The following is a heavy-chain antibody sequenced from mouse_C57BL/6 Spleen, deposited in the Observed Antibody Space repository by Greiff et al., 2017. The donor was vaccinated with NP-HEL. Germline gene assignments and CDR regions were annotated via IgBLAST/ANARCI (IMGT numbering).Heavy chain of an antibody. Sequence: EVQLVESGGGLVQPGGSLSLSCAASGFTFTDYYMSWVRQPPGKALEWLGFIRNKANGYTTEYSVSVKGPFTISRDNSQSILYLQMNALGAEDSATYYCASSYGNYVGNRAWFAYWGQGTLVTVSA. CDR1: GFTFTDYY. J-gene: IGHJ3*01. CDR2: IRNKANGYTT. D-gene: IGHD2-1*01. V-gene: IGHV7-3*01. CDR3: ASSYGNYVGNRAWFAY.